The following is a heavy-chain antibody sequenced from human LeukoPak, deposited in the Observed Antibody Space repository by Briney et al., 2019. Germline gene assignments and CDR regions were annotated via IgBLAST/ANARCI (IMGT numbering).Heavy chain of an antibody. D-gene: IGHD3-22*01. CDR3: ARDYYDSSGYYYVLGPYAFDI. J-gene: IGHJ3*02. Sequence: GGSLRLSCAASGFTFSSYSMNWVRQAPGKGLEWVSSISSSSSYIYYADSVKGRFTISRDNAKNSLYLQMNSLRAEDTAVYYCARDYYDSSGYYYVLGPYAFDIWGQGTMVTVSS. CDR2: ISSSSSYI. CDR1: GFTFSSYS. V-gene: IGHV3-21*01.